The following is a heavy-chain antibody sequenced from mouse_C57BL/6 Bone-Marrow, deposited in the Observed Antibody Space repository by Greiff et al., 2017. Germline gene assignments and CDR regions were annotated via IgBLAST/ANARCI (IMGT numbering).Heavy chain of an antibody. CDR3: AIDYDFLYAMDY. CDR2: INPSTGGT. CDR1: GYSFTGYY. V-gene: IGHV1-42*01. J-gene: IGHJ4*01. D-gene: IGHD2-4*01. Sequence: VQLQQSGPELVKPGASVKISCKASGYSFTGYYMNWVKQSPEKSLEWIGEINPSTGGTTYNQKFKAKATLTVDKSSSTAYMQLKSLTSEDSAVYYCAIDYDFLYAMDYWGQGTSVTVSS.